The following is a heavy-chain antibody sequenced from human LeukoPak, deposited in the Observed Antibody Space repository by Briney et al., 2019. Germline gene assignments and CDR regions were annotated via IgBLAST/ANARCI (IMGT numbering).Heavy chain of an antibody. CDR3: AKEDLRDYAFDI. D-gene: IGHD3/OR15-3a*01. CDR2: ISGSGGST. J-gene: IGHJ3*02. V-gene: IGHV3-23*01. CDR1: GFTFNSYA. Sequence: GGSLRLSCVASGFTFNSYAMSWVRQATGKGLEWVSGISGSGGSTYYADSVKGRFTISRDNSKNTLYLQMNSLRAEDTAEYYCAKEDLRDYAFDIWGQGTMVTVSS.